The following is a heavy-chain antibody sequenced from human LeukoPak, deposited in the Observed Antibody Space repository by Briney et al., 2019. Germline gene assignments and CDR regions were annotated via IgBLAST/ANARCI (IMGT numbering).Heavy chain of an antibody. J-gene: IGHJ5*02. V-gene: IGHV3-15*01. CDR3: STDGGMGGAP. CDR2: IKGRSDGGTT. D-gene: IGHD3-16*01. Sequence: GGSLRLSCAASGLTFSHAWMSWVRQAPGKGLEWVGRIKGRSDGGTTDYAASVKGRFTISRDDSKKTLYLQMNSLKTEDTGVYYCSTDGGMGGAPWAPGTLVTVPS. CDR1: GLTFSHAW.